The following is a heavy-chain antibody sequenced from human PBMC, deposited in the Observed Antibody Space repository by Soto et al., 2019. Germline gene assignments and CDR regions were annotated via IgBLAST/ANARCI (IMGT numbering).Heavy chain of an antibody. CDR3: AKAKGKVSSSSYSYYGMDV. CDR1: GFTFSSYA. D-gene: IGHD6-6*01. V-gene: IGHV3-23*01. Sequence: GGSLRLSCAASGFTFSSYAMSCVRQAPGKGLEWFSAISGSGVSTYYSDSVKCRFTISRDNSKCTLYLQINCLRAEDTAVYYCAKAKGKVSSSSYSYYGMDVWGQGTTVTVSS. J-gene: IGHJ6*02. CDR2: ISGSGVST.